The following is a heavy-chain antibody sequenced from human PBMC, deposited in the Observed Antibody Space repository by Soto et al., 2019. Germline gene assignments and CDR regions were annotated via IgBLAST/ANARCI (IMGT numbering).Heavy chain of an antibody. Sequence: ASVKVSCKASGYTFTGYYMHWVRQAPGQGLEWMGWINPNSGGTNYAQKFQGWVTMTRDTSISTAYMELSRLRSDDTAVYYCARGHIAHYYYYGMDVWGQGTTVTVSS. D-gene: IGHD5-12*01. CDR3: ARGHIAHYYYYGMDV. J-gene: IGHJ6*02. V-gene: IGHV1-2*04. CDR1: GYTFTGYY. CDR2: INPNSGGT.